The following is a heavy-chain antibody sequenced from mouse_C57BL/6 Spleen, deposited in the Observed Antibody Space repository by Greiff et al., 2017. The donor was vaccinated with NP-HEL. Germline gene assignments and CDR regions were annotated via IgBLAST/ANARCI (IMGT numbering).Heavy chain of an antibody. V-gene: IGHV3-1*01. CDR3: ARVYYYGSSHGYFDV. Sequence: EVQLVESGPGMVKPSQSLSLTCTVTGYSITSGYDWHWIRHFPGNKLEWMGYISYSGSTNYNPSLKSRISITHDTSKNHFFLKLNSVTTEDTATYYCARVYYYGSSHGYFDVWGTGTTVTVSS. J-gene: IGHJ1*03. CDR2: ISYSGST. CDR1: GYSITSGYD. D-gene: IGHD1-1*01.